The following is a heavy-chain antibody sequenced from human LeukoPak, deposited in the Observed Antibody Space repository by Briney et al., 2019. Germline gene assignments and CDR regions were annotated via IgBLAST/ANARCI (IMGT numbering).Heavy chain of an antibody. D-gene: IGHD3-10*01. CDR1: GGSISSGDYY. CDR3: ARERRYYYGSGSYYNVDAMDV. J-gene: IGHJ6*02. V-gene: IGHV4-30-4*01. CDR2: IYYSGST. Sequence: SETLSLTCTVSGGSISSGDYYWSWIRQPPGKGLEWIGYIYYSGSTYYNPSLKSRVTIPVDMSKNQFSLKLSSVTAADTAVYYCARERRYYYGSGSYYNVDAMDVWGQGTTVTVSS.